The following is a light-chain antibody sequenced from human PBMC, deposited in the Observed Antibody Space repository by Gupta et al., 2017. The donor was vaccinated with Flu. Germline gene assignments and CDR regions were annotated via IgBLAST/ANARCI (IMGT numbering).Light chain of an antibody. V-gene: IGLV2-14*01. CDR1: SSDVGTYNN. CDR2: EVS. CDR3: SSYTSNTALYA. J-gene: IGLJ1*01. Sequence: QSALTQPASVSGSPGQSITISCTGTSSDVGTYNNVSWYLQHPGKAPKLMIYEVSNRPSGVSNRFSVSKSGNTASLTISGLQAEDEADYYCSSYTSNTALYAFGTGTTVTVL.